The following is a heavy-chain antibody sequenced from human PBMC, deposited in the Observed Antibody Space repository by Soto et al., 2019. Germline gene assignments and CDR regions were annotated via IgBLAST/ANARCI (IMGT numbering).Heavy chain of an antibody. V-gene: IGHV1-18*04. Sequence: GASVKVSCKASGDTFTSNGISWVRRAPGQGLEWLAWISIYNGNTQYAQKVQGRVTMTTDTSTNTAYMELRSLRSDDTAVYYCARAPGSSSRPLVFDYWGQGTLVTVSS. CDR3: ARAPGSSSRPLVFDY. CDR2: ISIYNGNT. D-gene: IGHD6-6*01. CDR1: GDTFTSNG. J-gene: IGHJ4*02.